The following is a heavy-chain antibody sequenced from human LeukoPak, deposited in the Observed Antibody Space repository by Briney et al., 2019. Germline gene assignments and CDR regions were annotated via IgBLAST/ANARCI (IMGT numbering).Heavy chain of an antibody. CDR3: AKDSLPGGDQSY. Sequence: PGGSLRLSCAASGFTFSGFGMHWVRQAPGKGLEWVTFIRYDGNDKYYADSVKGRFTISRDNSKNTLYLQMNSLRADDTAVYYCAKDSLPGGDQSYWGQGTLVTVSS. CDR2: IRYDGNDK. V-gene: IGHV3-30*02. D-gene: IGHD4-17*01. CDR1: GFTFSGFG. J-gene: IGHJ4*02.